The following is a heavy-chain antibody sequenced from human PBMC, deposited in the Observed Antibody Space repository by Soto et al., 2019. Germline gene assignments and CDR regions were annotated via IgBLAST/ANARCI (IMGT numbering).Heavy chain of an antibody. CDR3: ARDSGLGDILTGYYYFDY. CDR2: IWYDGSNK. Sequence: PGGSLRLSCAASGFTFSSYGMHWVRQAPGKGLEWVAVIWYDGSNKYYADSVKGRFTISRDNSKNTLYLQMNSLRAEDTAVYYCARDSGLGDILTGYYYFDYWGQGTLVTVSS. J-gene: IGHJ4*02. D-gene: IGHD3-9*01. CDR1: GFTFSSYG. V-gene: IGHV3-33*01.